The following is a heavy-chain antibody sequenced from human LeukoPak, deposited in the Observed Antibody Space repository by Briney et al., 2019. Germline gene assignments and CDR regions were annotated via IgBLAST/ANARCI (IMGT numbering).Heavy chain of an antibody. J-gene: IGHJ4*02. Sequence: ASVKVSCEASGYTFTTYGIGWVRQAPGQGLEWMGWISAYNGNTNYAQKLQGRVTMTTDTSTSTAYMELRSLRSDDTAVYYCARDRSSGWFDYWGQGTLVTVSS. CDR3: ARDRSSGWFDY. D-gene: IGHD6-19*01. CDR2: ISAYNGNT. CDR1: GYTFTTYG. V-gene: IGHV1-18*01.